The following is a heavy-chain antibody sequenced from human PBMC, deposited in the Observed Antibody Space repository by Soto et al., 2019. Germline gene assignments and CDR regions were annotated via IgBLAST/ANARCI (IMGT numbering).Heavy chain of an antibody. V-gene: IGHV4-59*01. D-gene: IGHD2-15*01. J-gene: IGHJ4*02. Sequence: LSLTCTVSGGSMSSYYWTWLRQSPGRGLEWIGYISYSGSTYYNPSLKSRVTISADTSKNQFSLRMNPMIAADTAVYYCARADPDASVGYWGQGTLVTVS. CDR3: ARADPDASVGY. CDR2: ISYSGST. CDR1: GGSMSSYY.